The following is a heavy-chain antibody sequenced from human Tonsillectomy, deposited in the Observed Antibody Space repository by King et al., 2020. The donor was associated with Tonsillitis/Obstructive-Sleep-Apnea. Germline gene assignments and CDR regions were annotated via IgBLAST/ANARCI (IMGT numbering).Heavy chain of an antibody. J-gene: IGHJ6*03. CDR3: ARLGGGFLEYLVGYYYYMYV. CDR2: ITHSGST. Sequence: QPPGKGLECIGEITHSGSTNYNPSLNSRVTISVYTSQVPFYLKLSSVTAAYNDVYYCARLGGGFLEYLVGYYYYMYVWGKGTTVT. V-gene: IGHV4-34*01. D-gene: IGHD3-3*01.